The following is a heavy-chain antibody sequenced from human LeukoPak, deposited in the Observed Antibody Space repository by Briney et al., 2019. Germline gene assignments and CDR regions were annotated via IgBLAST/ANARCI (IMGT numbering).Heavy chain of an antibody. D-gene: IGHD3-22*01. J-gene: IGHJ4*02. V-gene: IGHV4-59*01. CDR3: ARLLSSGRSDY. CDR1: GGSINTYY. CDR2: IYSDGST. Sequence: SETLSLTCTVSGGSINTYYWSLIRRPPGKGLEWLGYIYSDGSTNYNPSLKSRLTISVDTSKNQFSLKLSSVIAADTAVYYCARLLSSGRSDYWGQGTLVTVSS.